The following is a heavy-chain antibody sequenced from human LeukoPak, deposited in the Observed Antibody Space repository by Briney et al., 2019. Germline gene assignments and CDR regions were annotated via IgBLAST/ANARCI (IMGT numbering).Heavy chain of an antibody. J-gene: IGHJ5*02. CDR1: GFTFSSYG. CDR3: TRVAQSGPTGWFDR. Sequence: GRSLRLSCAASGFTFSSYGMHWVRQAPGKGLEWVAVISYDGSNKYYADSVKGRFTISRDNPGNVFYLQMDSPRAEDTAVYYCTRVAQSGPTGWFDRWGQGTLVTVSS. D-gene: IGHD1-1*01. V-gene: IGHV3-30*03. CDR2: ISYDGSNK.